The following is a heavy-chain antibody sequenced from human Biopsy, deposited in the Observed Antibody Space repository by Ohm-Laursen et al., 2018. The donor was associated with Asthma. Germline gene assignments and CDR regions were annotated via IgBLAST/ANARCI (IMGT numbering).Heavy chain of an antibody. Sequence: ASVKVSCKASGYTFNSAGITWVRRAPGQGLEWMGWISVYNGNTKVAQKLQDRVTMTTDTSTSTAYMELRSLRSDDTAVYFCARAVDYSHYYGIDVWGQGTTVTVS. CDR3: ARAVDYSHYYGIDV. V-gene: IGHV1-18*01. CDR1: GYTFNSAG. D-gene: IGHD3-10*01. CDR2: ISVYNGNT. J-gene: IGHJ6*02.